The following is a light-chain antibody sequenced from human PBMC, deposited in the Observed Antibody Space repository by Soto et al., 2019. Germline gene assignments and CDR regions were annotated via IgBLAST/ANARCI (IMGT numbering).Light chain of an antibody. CDR3: QLYGSSPPLS. CDR2: DAS. V-gene: IGKV3-20*01. Sequence: EIVVTKSPAAVSLYKGERATLSCRASQSVSSYLAWYQQKPGQAPRLLIYDASNRATGIPARFSGSGSGTDFTLTISRLEPEDFAVYYCQLYGSSPPLSLGGGTKVDIK. CDR1: QSVSSY. J-gene: IGKJ4*01.